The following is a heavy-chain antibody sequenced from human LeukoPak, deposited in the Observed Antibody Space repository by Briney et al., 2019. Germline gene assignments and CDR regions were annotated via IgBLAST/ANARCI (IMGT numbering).Heavy chain of an antibody. CDR1: GFTFSSYA. CDR2: ISGSGGST. D-gene: IGHD6-6*01. CDR3: AKYPPRNSAIAACY. Sequence: PGGSLRLSCAASGFTFSSYAMSWVRQAPGKGLEWVSAISGSGGSTYYADAVKGRFTISRDNSKNTLYLQMNSLRAEDTAVYYCAKYPPRNSAIAACYWGQGTLVTVSS. V-gene: IGHV3-23*01. J-gene: IGHJ4*02.